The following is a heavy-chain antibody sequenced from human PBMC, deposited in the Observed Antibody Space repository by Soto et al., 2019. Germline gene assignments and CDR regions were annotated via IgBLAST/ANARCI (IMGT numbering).Heavy chain of an antibody. CDR3: ARALCRGRWQQYPYGMDV. V-gene: IGHV3-11*06. Sequence: PGGSLRLSCAASVFTFSDYYMSWIRQAPGKGLECVSYISISSSYTNYADSVKGRFTISRDNAKNSLYLQMNSLRAEYTAVYYCARALCRGRWQQYPYGMDVWGQGTTVTVSS. J-gene: IGHJ6*01. D-gene: IGHD3-10*02. CDR1: VFTFSDYY. CDR2: ISISSSYT.